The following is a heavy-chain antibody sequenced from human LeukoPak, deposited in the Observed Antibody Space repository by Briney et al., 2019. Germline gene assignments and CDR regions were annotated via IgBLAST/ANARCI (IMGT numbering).Heavy chain of an antibody. Sequence: ASVKVSCKASGGTFSSYAISWVRQAPGQGLEWMGWMNPNSGNTGYAQKFQGRVTMTRNTSISTAYMELSSLRSEDTAVYYCARSGYCSGGSCYNRGNWFDPWGQGTLVTVSS. J-gene: IGHJ5*02. CDR1: GGTFSSYA. V-gene: IGHV1-8*02. CDR3: ARSGYCSGGSCYNRGNWFDP. CDR2: MNPNSGNT. D-gene: IGHD2-15*01.